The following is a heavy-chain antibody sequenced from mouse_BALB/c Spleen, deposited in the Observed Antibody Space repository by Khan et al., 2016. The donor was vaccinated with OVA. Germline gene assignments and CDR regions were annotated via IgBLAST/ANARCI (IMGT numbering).Heavy chain of an antibody. CDR3: TRGYGNYVRYYFDY. CDR2: IAPYYGGA. CDR1: GYSFTGYN. Sequence: EVQLQESGPELEKPGASVKISCKASGYSFTGYNMNWVKQSNGKSLEWIGNIAPYYGGATYNQKFKGKATLTVDKSSSTAYMQLKSLTSEDSAVYYCTRGYGNYVRYYFDYWGQGTTLTVSS. D-gene: IGHD2-10*02. V-gene: IGHV1-39*01. J-gene: IGHJ2*01.